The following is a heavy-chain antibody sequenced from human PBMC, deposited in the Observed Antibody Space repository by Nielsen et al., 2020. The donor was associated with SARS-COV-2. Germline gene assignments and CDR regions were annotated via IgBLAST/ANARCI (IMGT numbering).Heavy chain of an antibody. J-gene: IGHJ6*02. CDR3: ARAHCSGGSCYSYYYGMDV. CDR2: INPSGGST. D-gene: IGHD2-15*01. Sequence: WVRQAPGQGLEWMGIINPSGGSTSYAQKFQGRVTMTRDTSTSTVYMELSSLRSEDTAVYYCARAHCSGGSCYSYYYGMDVWGQGITVTVSS. V-gene: IGHV1-46*01.